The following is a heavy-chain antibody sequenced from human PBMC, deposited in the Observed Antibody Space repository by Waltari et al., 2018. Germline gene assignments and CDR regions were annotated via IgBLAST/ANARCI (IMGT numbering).Heavy chain of an antibody. CDR2: IYYSGST. Sequence: QLQLQESGPGLVKPSETLSLTCTVSGGSISRSSYYWCWIRQPPGKGLEWIGSIYYSGSTYYNPSLKSRVTISVDTSKNQFSLKLSSVTAADTAVYYCARHRRDYYDSSGYPKDWGQGTLVTVSS. D-gene: IGHD3-22*01. CDR3: ARHRRDYYDSSGYPKD. V-gene: IGHV4-39*01. J-gene: IGHJ4*02. CDR1: GGSISRSSYY.